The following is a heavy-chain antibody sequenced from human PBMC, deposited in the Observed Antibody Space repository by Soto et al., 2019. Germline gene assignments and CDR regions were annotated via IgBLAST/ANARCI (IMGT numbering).Heavy chain of an antibody. CDR1: GGTFSSYA. CDR3: ARVRGGAVAGDKDPYYYYGMDV. D-gene: IGHD6-19*01. V-gene: IGHV1-69*12. CDR2: IIPIFGTA. J-gene: IGHJ6*02. Sequence: QVQLVQSGAEVKKPGSSVKVSCKASGGTFSSYAISWVRQAPGQGLEWMGGIIPIFGTANYAQKVQGRVTITADESTSXXYXEXXSLRSEDTAVYYWARVRGGAVAGDKDPYYYYGMDVWGQGTTVTVSS.